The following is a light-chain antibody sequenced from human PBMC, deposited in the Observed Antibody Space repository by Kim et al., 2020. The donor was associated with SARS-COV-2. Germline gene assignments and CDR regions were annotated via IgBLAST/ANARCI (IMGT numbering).Light chain of an antibody. V-gene: IGKV3-15*01. J-gene: IGKJ1*01. CDR3: QQYNNWPPWT. CDR1: QSVRSN. Sequence: SQGERTTLPCRASQSVRSNLAWYPQKPGQAPRLLIYGASPRATGIPARFSGSGSGTEFTLTISSLQSEDFAVYYCQQYNNWPPWTFGQGTKVDIK. CDR2: GAS.